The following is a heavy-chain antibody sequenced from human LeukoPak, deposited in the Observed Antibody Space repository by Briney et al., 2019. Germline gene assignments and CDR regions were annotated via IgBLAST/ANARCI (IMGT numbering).Heavy chain of an antibody. J-gene: IGHJ2*01. V-gene: IGHV1-69*06. CDR2: IIPIFGTA. Sequence: SMKVSCKASGYTFTSYAISWVRQAPGQGLEWMGGIIPIFGTANYAQKFQGRVTITADKSTSTAYMELSSLRSEDTAVYYCAASSGYHYWYFDLWGRGTLVTVSS. D-gene: IGHD3-22*01. CDR3: AASSGYHYWYFDL. CDR1: GYTFTSYA.